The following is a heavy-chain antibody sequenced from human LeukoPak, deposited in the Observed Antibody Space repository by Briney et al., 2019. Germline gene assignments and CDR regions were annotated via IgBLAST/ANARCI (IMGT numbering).Heavy chain of an antibody. V-gene: IGHV4-61*02. J-gene: IGHJ4*02. CDR1: GGSISSGSYY. Sequence: SETLSLTCTVSGGSISSGSYYWSWIRQPAGKGLEWIGRIYTSGSTNYNPSLKSRVTISVDTSKNQFSLKLSSVTAADTAVYYCAREARGYDFWSGFVDYWGQGTLVTVSS. D-gene: IGHD3-3*01. CDR2: IYTSGST. CDR3: AREARGYDFWSGFVDY.